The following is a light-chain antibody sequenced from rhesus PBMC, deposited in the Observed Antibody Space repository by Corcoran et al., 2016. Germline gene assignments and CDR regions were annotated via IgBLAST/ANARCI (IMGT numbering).Light chain of an antibody. CDR1: QSIGSS. J-gene: IGKJ3*01. CDR2: YAS. V-gene: IGKV6-55*01. Sequence: EIVLTQSPAFQSVTLKEKVTITCQASQSIGSSLHWYQQKPDPSPKLLIKYASQSISGVPSRFSGSGSGTDFTLTINSLEAEDAATYYCQQSSSFPFTFGPGTKLDIK. CDR3: QQSSSFPFT.